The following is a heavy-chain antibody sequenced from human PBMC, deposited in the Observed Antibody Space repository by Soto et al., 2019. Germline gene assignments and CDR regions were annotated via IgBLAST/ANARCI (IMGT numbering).Heavy chain of an antibody. D-gene: IGHD3-3*01. V-gene: IGHV4-34*01. CDR3: ARVRDWFDH. Sequence: PXETLSLTCAVDGGSFSGYYWNWIRQPPGKGLDWIGEIDHSGYTNYNPSLKSRVTISVDTSKNQFSLRLTSVTAADTAVYYCARVRDWFDHWGQGTLVTVSS. CDR2: IDHSGYT. CDR1: GGSFSGYY. J-gene: IGHJ5*02.